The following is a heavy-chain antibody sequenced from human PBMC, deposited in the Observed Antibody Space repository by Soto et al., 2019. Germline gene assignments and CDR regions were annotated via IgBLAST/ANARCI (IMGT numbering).Heavy chain of an antibody. Sequence: GGSLRLSCAASGFTFSSYDMHWVRQATGKGLEWVSAIGTAGDTYYPGSVKGRFTISRENAKNSLYLQMNSLRAEDTAVYYCARVGRDFDWLSPHDNPFDYWGQGTLVTVSS. CDR3: ARVGRDFDWLSPHDNPFDY. CDR2: IGTAGDT. CDR1: GFTFSSYD. V-gene: IGHV3-13*01. J-gene: IGHJ4*02. D-gene: IGHD3-9*01.